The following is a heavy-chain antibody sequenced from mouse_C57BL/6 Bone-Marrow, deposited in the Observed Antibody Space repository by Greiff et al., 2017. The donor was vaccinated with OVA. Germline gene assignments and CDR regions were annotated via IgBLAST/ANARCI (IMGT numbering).Heavy chain of an antibody. CDR3: ARRYDYGSSSLTGREAMDY. J-gene: IGHJ4*01. V-gene: IGHV5-17*01. D-gene: IGHD1-1*01. CDR2: ISSGSSTI. CDR1: GFTFSDYG. Sequence: EVQGVESGGGLVKPGGSLKLSCAASGFTFSDYGMHWVRQAPEKGLEWVAYISSGSSTIYYADTVKGRFTISRDNAKNTLFLQMTSLRSEDTAKYYCARRYDYGSSSLTGREAMDYWGQGTSVTVSS.